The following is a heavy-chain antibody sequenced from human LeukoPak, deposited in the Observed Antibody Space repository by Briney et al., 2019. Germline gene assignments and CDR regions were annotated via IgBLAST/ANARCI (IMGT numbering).Heavy chain of an antibody. CDR3: ARLGGGSFGIDY. Sequence: PSKTLSLTCAVYGGSFSGYYWSWIRQPPGKGLEWIGEINHSGSTNYNPSLKSRVTISVDTSKNQFSLKLSSVTAADTAVYYCARLGGGSFGIDYWGQGTLVTVSS. V-gene: IGHV4-34*01. CDR1: GGSFSGYY. D-gene: IGHD1-26*01. J-gene: IGHJ4*02. CDR2: INHSGST.